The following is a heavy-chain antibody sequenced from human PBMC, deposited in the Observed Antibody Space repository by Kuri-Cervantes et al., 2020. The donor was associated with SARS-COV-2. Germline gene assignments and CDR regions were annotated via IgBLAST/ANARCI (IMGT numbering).Heavy chain of an antibody. J-gene: IGHJ4*02. CDR3: AILETLWLHGYFDY. CDR1: GFTFSSYS. Sequence: GESLKISCAASGFTFSSYSMNWVRQAPGKGLEWVSSISSSSSYIYYADSVKGRFTISRDNAKNTLYLQMNSLRGDDTAVYYCAILETLWLHGYFDYCGQGTLVTVSS. CDR2: ISSSSSYI. D-gene: IGHD3-16*01. V-gene: IGHV3-21*04.